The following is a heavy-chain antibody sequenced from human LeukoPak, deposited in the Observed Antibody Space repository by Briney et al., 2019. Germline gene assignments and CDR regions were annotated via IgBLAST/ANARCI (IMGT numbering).Heavy chain of an antibody. CDR1: GGSISSSNW. CDR3: ARSIVVVPYYYYGMDV. V-gene: IGHV4-4*02. Sequence: SETLSLTCAVSGGSISSSNWWSWVRPPPGKGLEWIGEIYHSGSTNYNPSLKSRVTISVDKSKNQFSLKLSSVTAADTAVYYCARSIVVVPYYYYGMDVWGQGTTVTVSS. CDR2: IYHSGST. J-gene: IGHJ6*02. D-gene: IGHD3-22*01.